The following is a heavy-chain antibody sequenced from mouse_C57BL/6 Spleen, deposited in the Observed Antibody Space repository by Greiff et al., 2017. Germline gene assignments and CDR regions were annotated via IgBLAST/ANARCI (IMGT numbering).Heavy chain of an antibody. CDR1: GYTFTSYG. V-gene: IGHV1-81*01. CDR2: IYPRSGNT. CDR3: ARYYGSSAWYFDV. Sequence: VQLQESGAELARPGASVKLSCKASGYTFTSYGISWVKQRTGQGLKWIGEIYPRSGNTYYNEKFKGKATLTADKSSSTAYMELRSLTSEDSAVYFCARYYGSSAWYFDVWGTGTTVTVSS. D-gene: IGHD1-1*01. J-gene: IGHJ1*03.